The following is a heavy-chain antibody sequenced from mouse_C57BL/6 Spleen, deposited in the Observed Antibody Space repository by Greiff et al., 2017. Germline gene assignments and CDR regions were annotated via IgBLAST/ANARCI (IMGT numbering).Heavy chain of an antibody. D-gene: IGHD1-1*01. CDR3: ARGTTVVADYFDC. J-gene: IGHJ2*01. Sequence: QVQLQQPGAELVKPGASVKLSCKASGYTFTSYWMHWVKQSPGQGLEWIGMIHPNSGSTNYNEKFKSKATLTVDKSSSTAYMQLSSLTSEDSAVYYCARGTTVVADYFDCWGQGTTLTVSS. CDR1: GYTFTSYW. CDR2: IHPNSGST. V-gene: IGHV1-64*01.